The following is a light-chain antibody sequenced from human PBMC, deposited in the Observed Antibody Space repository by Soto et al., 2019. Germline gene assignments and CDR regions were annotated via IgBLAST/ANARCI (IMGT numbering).Light chain of an antibody. CDR2: AAS. J-gene: IGKJ4*01. CDR3: QQSYTTPLT. V-gene: IGKV1-39*01. Sequence: DIQMTQSPSSLSASVGDRVTITCLASQYISDFLNWYQQKPGKAPVILIYAASTLQSGVPSRFNGGGSETNFTLIISSLQPEDFATYYCQQSYTTPLTFGGGTKVDIK. CDR1: QYISDF.